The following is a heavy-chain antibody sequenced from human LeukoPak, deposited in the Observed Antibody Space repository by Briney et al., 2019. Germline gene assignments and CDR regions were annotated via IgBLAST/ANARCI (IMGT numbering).Heavy chain of an antibody. V-gene: IGHV4-34*01. CDR3: ASPFMITFGGAVGP. Sequence: SETLSLTCAVYGGSFSGYYWSWIRQPPGKGLEWIGEINHSGSTNYNPSLESRVTISVDTSKNQFSLKLSSVTAADTAVYYCASPFMITFGGAVGPWGQGTLVTVSS. CDR1: GGSFSGYY. J-gene: IGHJ4*02. CDR2: INHSGST. D-gene: IGHD3-16*01.